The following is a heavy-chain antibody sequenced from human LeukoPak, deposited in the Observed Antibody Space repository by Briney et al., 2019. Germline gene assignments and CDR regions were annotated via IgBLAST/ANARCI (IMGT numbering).Heavy chain of an antibody. V-gene: IGHV3-7*01. CDR3: ARDRDWGEGGGSPNFDY. CDR1: GFTFSSNW. Sequence: GGSLRLSCAASGFTFSSNWMSWVRQAPGKGLEWVANIRQDGSDKYYMDSVKGRFTISRDNAKNSLSLQMNSLRVEDTAVYYWARDRDWGEGGGSPNFDYWGQGVRVTVSS. CDR2: IRQDGSDK. J-gene: IGHJ4*02. D-gene: IGHD3-16*01.